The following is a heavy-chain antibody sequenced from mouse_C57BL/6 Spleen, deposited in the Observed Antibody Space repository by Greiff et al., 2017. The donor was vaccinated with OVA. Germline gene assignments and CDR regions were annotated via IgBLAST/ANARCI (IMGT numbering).Heavy chain of an antibody. V-gene: IGHV1-78*01. Sequence: VQLQQSDAELVKPGASVKISCKVSGYTFTDHTIHWMKQRPEQGLEWIGYIYPRDGSTKYNEKFKGKATLTADKSSSTAYMQLNSLTSEDSAVYVWARGYYYGSSYCWFAYWGQGTLVTVSA. CDR2: IYPRDGST. CDR1: GYTFTDHT. D-gene: IGHD1-1*01. CDR3: ARGYYYGSSYCWFAY. J-gene: IGHJ3*01.